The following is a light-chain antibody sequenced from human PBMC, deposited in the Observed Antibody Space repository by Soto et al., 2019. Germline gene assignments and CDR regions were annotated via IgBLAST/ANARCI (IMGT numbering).Light chain of an antibody. Sequence: ESVLTQTPATLSLSPGERHTLACRASQSVSSYLAWYQQEPGQAPRLXXYDASKRATGIPARFSGIVSGTDFTLTIGGLEPEDFAVYYGQQRSNWPPWTFVQGTKV. CDR1: QSVSSY. V-gene: IGKV3-11*01. J-gene: IGKJ1*01. CDR3: QQRSNWPPWT. CDR2: DAS.